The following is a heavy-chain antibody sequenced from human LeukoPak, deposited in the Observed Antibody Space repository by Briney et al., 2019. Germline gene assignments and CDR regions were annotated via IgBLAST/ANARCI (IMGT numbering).Heavy chain of an antibody. CDR2: ISSSSSTI. J-gene: IGHJ4*02. CDR3: ARDFLGGSSWYRTFDY. D-gene: IGHD6-13*01. Sequence: SGGSLRLSCAASGFTFSSYSMNWVRQAPGKGLEWVSYISSSSSTIYYADSVKGRFTISRDNAKNSLYLQMNSLRAEDTAVYYCARDFLGGSSWYRTFDYWGQGTLVTVSS. V-gene: IGHV3-48*01. CDR1: GFTFSSYS.